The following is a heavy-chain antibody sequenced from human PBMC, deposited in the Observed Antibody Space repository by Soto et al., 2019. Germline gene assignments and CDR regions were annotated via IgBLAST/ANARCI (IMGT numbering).Heavy chain of an antibody. CDR3: ARGFYCSSTSCLEGYFDY. CDR2: INHSGCT. D-gene: IGHD2-2*01. V-gene: IGHV4-34*01. CDR1: GGSFSGYY. J-gene: IGHJ4*02. Sequence: SETLSLTCAVYGGSFSGYYWSWIRQPPGKGLEWIGEINHSGCTNYNPSLKSRVTISVDTSKNQFSLKLSSVTAADTAVYYCARGFYCSSTSCLEGYFDYWGQGTLVTVSS.